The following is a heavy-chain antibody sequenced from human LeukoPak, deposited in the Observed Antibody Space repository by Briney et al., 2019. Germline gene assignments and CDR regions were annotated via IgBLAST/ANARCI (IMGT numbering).Heavy chain of an antibody. CDR2: INPNSGGT. Sequence: GASVKVSCKASGYTFIGYYMHWVRQAPGQGLEWMGWINPNSGGTNYAQKFQGRVTMTRDTSISTAYMELSRLRSDDTAVYYCARRAYGSGSFNRYHFDYWGQGTLVAVSS. J-gene: IGHJ4*02. CDR1: GYTFIGYY. D-gene: IGHD3-10*01. V-gene: IGHV1-2*02. CDR3: ARRAYGSGSFNRYHFDY.